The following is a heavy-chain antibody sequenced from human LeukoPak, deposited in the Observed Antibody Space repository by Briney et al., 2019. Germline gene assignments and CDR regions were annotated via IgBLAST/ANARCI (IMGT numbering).Heavy chain of an antibody. CDR1: GFTFSSYG. CDR2: IWYDGSNK. V-gene: IGHV3-33*01. D-gene: IGHD3-22*01. Sequence: GGSLRLSCAASGFTFSSYGMQWVRQAPGKGLEWVADIWYDGSNKYYADSVKGRFTISRDNAKNTLYLQMSSLRAEDTAVYYCARGGDCYDSSCYKGFDYWGQGTLVTVSS. J-gene: IGHJ4*02. CDR3: ARGGDCYDSSCYKGFDY.